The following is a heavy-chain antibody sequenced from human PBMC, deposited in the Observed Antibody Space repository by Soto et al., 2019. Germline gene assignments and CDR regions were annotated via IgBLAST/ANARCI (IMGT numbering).Heavy chain of an antibody. D-gene: IGHD4-4*01. J-gene: IGHJ4*02. V-gene: IGHV3-30*03. Sequence: QVQLVESGGGVVQPGRSLRLSCAASEFTFSHYGMEWVRQAPGKGLEWVAVISYDGSVEYYADSVKGRFTISRDSSKGTLSLQMNSLRPEDTAMYYCARDDSEYSNYWSSFDYWGQGTLVTVSS. CDR3: ARDDSEYSNYWSSFDY. CDR2: ISYDGSVE. CDR1: EFTFSHYG.